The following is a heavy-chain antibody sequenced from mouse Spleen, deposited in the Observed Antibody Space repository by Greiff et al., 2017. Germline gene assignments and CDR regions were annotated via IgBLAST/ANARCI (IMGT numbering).Heavy chain of an antibody. Sequence: EVQLQESGGGLVKPGGSLKLSCAASGFTFSDYGMHWVRQAPEKGLEWVAYISGGSSTIYYADTVKGRFTISRDNAKNTLFLQMTSLRSEDTAMYYCARREDFDYWGQGTTLTVSS. CDR3: ARREDFDY. CDR1: GFTFSDYG. J-gene: IGHJ2*01. V-gene: IGHV5-17*01. CDR2: ISGGSSTI.